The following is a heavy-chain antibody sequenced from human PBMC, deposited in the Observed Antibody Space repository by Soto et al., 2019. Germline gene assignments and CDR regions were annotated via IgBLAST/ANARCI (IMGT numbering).Heavy chain of an antibody. J-gene: IGHJ3*01. Sequence: QVQLAASGRDLVKTGGSLRLSCAASGFTCSDYYMNWIRHAPGKELEWVSYISSSGSTISYADSWKGRLTISRDSAKNSLYLQMNRLRAEDTAGYYFARDTIAVTGTDWGQGAMVTV. CDR1: GFTCSDYY. D-gene: IGHD6-19*01. CDR2: ISSSGSTI. CDR3: ARDTIAVTGTD. V-gene: IGHV3-11*01.